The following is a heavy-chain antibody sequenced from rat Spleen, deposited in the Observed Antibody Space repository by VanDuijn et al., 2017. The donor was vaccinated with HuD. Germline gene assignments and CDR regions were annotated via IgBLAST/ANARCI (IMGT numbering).Heavy chain of an antibody. D-gene: IGHD1-4*01. CDR3: ARAAGLPGYNSDY. J-gene: IGHJ2*01. Sequence: EVQLVESGGGLVQPGRSLKLSCAASGFTFSAYAMAWVRQAQQKGLEWVATIIYDVSSTYYRDSVKGRFTISRDNAKSTLYLQMDSLRSEDTATYYCARAAGLPGYNSDYWGQGVMVTVSS. CDR1: GFTFSAYA. V-gene: IGHV5-17*01. CDR2: IIYDVSST.